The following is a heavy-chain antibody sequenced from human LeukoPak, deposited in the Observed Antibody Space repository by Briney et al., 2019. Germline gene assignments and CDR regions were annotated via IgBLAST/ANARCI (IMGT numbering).Heavy chain of an antibody. CDR1: GFTVSTNS. D-gene: IGHD3-10*01. CDR2: IYSDNT. CDR3: AKVRFGVMARYYFDY. Sequence: PGGSLRLSCTVSGFTVSTNSMSWVRQAPGKGLEWVSFIYSDNTHYSDSVKGRFTISRDNSKNTLHLQMNSLRAEDTAVYYCAKVRFGVMARYYFDYWGQGTLVTVSS. J-gene: IGHJ4*02. V-gene: IGHV3-53*01.